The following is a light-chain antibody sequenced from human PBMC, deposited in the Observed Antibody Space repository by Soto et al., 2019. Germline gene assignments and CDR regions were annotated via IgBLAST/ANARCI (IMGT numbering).Light chain of an antibody. V-gene: IGKV1-9*01. CDR1: QVIGIY. CDR3: QQLVSYPQ. Sequence: DIQLTQSPSFLSASIGDRVTITCRASQVIGIYLAWYQQKPGKAPNLLISAASTLQSGVPSRFSGSGSGTEFTLTISSLQPEDFATYYCQQLVSYPQFGGGTKVELK. CDR2: AAS. J-gene: IGKJ4*02.